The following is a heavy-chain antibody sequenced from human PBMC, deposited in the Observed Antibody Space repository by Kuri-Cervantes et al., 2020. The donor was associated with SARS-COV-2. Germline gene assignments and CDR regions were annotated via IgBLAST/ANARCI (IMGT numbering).Heavy chain of an antibody. CDR3: ARVSVVVVPAAIHYYYGMDV. V-gene: IGHV4-34*01. J-gene: IGHJ6*02. CDR1: GGSFSGYY. Sequence: SETLSLTCAVYGGSFSGYYWSWIRRPPGKGLEWIGEINHSGSTNYNPSLKSRVTISVDTSKNQFSLKLSSVTAADTAVYYCARVSVVVVPAAIHYYYGMDVWGQGTTVTVSS. CDR2: INHSGST. D-gene: IGHD2-2*01.